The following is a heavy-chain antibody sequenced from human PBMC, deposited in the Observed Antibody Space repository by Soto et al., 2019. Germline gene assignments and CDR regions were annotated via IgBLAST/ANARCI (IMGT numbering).Heavy chain of an antibody. D-gene: IGHD1-1*01. CDR2: ISSGGSDV. CDR3: ARGRDNPTDY. J-gene: IGHJ4*02. CDR1: GFTFSSYT. V-gene: IGHV3-21*01. Sequence: EVQLVESGGGLVKPGGYLRLSCAASGFTFSSYTIHWVRQAPGKGLEWVSSISSGGSDVYYADSVKGRFTISRDNAKNSLYLQMNSLRAEDTAVYYCARGRDNPTDYWGQGTLVTVSS.